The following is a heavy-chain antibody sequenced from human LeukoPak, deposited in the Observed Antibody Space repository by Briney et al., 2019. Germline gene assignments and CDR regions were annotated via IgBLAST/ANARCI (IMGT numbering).Heavy chain of an antibody. CDR2: ISGSSGLT. CDR3: ARRGESANYGDYRFDY. J-gene: IGHJ4*02. Sequence: GGSLRLSCAASGFTFSNYAMSWVRQAPGRGLEWVSAISGSSGLTYYADSVKGRFTISRDNSKNTLYLQMNSLRAEDAAVYYCARRGESANYGDYRFDYWGQGTLVTVSS. V-gene: IGHV3-23*01. D-gene: IGHD4-17*01. CDR1: GFTFSNYA.